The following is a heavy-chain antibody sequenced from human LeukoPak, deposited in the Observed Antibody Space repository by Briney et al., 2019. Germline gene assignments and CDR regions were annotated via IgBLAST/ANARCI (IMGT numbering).Heavy chain of an antibody. V-gene: IGHV3-30*18. D-gene: IGHD3-22*01. CDR3: AKLEIDGYFGVGTDTSDY. Sequence: QPGGSLRLSCAVSGFTFSSYGMHWVRQAPGKGLEWLAVISFDGSNKYYADSVKGRFTISRDMSQNTLFLQMNSLRAEDTAVYYCAKLEIDGYFGVGTDTSDYWGQGTLVTVSS. CDR2: ISFDGSNK. J-gene: IGHJ4*02. CDR1: GFTFSSYG.